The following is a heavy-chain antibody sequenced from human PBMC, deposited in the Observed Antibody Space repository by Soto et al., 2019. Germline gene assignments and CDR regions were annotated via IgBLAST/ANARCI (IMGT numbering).Heavy chain of an antibody. Sequence: ASLKVSCKASGYTFTSYDINWVRQATGQGLEWMGWMNPNSVNTGYAQKFQGRVTMTRNTSISTAYMELSSLRSEDTAVYYCARVDCSSTSCYSTGDYWGQGTLVTVSS. D-gene: IGHD2-2*01. CDR3: ARVDCSSTSCYSTGDY. CDR2: MNPNSVNT. CDR1: GYTFTSYD. J-gene: IGHJ4*02. V-gene: IGHV1-8*01.